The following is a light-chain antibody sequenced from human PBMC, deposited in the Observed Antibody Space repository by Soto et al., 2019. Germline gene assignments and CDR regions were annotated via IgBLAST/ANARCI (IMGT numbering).Light chain of an antibody. CDR1: QRVSSNY. CDR2: DVS. CDR3: QQYGSSPT. J-gene: IGKJ1*01. Sequence: EIVLTQSPGTLSLSPGERATLSCRSSQRVSSNYLAWYQQKPDQAPRLVIYDVSGRATGIPDRFSGSGSGTDFTLTISRLEPEDFAVYYCQQYGSSPTFGQGNKVEIK. V-gene: IGKV3-20*01.